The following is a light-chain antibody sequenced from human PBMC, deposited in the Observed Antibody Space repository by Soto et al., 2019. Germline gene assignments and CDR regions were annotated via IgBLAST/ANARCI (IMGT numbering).Light chain of an antibody. J-gene: IGLJ3*02. V-gene: IGLV2-14*03. CDR2: EVS. CDR1: SSDVCGYNY. CDR3: TSFTSRSTWV. Sequence: QPASVSGSPGQSNTISCTGTSSDVCGYNYVSWFQQHPGKAPKLKIYEVSNRPSGVSNRFSGSKSGYTASLTISELQAEEEADYYCTSFTSRSTWVFGGGTK.